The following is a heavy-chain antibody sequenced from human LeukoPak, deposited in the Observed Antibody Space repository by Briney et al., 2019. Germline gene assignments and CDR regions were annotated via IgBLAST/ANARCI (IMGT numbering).Heavy chain of an antibody. D-gene: IGHD2-15*01. CDR3: ARGPYCSGGSCFSTYFDY. V-gene: IGHV4-34*01. Sequence: SETLSLTCAVYGGSFSGYYGSWIRQPPGKGLEWIGEINHSGSTNYNPSLKSRVTISVDTSKNQFSLKLSSVTAADTAVYYCARGPYCSGGSCFSTYFDYWGQGTLVTVSS. J-gene: IGHJ4*02. CDR1: GGSFSGYY. CDR2: INHSGST.